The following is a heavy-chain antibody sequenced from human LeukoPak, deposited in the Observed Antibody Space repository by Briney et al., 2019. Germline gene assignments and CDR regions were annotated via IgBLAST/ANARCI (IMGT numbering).Heavy chain of an antibody. CDR1: GGSISSYY. D-gene: IGHD5-12*01. CDR2: IYYSGST. CDR3: ARGGGYDPFDY. Sequence: PSETLSLTCTVSGGSISSYYWSWIRQPPGKGLEWNGYIYYSGSTNYNPSLKSRVTISVDTSKNQFSLKLSSVTAADTAVYYCARGGGYDPFDYWGQGTLVTVSS. V-gene: IGHV4-59*08. J-gene: IGHJ4*02.